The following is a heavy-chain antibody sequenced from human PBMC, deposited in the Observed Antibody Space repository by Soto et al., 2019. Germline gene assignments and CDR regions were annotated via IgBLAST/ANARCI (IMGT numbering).Heavy chain of an antibody. CDR2: INAGNGNT. V-gene: IGHV1-3*01. J-gene: IGHJ4*02. CDR1: GYTFTSSG. Sequence: ASVKVSCKASGYTFTSSGMCWVRQAPGQRLEWMGWINAGNGNTKYSQKFQGRVSITTDTSASTAYMELSSLRSEDTAVYYCARSIVVVTAADYWGQGTLVTVSS. CDR3: ARSIVVVTAADY. D-gene: IGHD2-21*02.